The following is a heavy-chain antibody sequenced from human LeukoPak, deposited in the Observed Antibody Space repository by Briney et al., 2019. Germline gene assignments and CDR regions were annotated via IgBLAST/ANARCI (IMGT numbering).Heavy chain of an antibody. V-gene: IGHV3-30*02. CDR1: GFTFSSYG. CDR3: AKDQLGYCSSTSCCPFDY. CDR2: IRYDGSNK. J-gene: IGHJ4*02. D-gene: IGHD2-2*01. Sequence: PGGSLRLSCAASGFTFSSYGMHWVRQAPGKGLEWVAFIRYDGSNKYYADSVKGRFTISRDNSKNTLYLQMNILRAEDTAVYYCAKDQLGYCSSTSCCPFDYWGQGTLVTVSS.